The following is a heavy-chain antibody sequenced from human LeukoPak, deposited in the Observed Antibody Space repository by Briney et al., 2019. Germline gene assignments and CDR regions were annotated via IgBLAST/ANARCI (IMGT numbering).Heavy chain of an antibody. CDR1: GGSFSGYY. J-gene: IGHJ4*02. D-gene: IGHD5-12*01. CDR2: ISHSGST. V-gene: IGHV4-34*01. Sequence: SETLSLTCAVSGGSFSGYYWSWLRQPPGKGLEWIGEISHSGSTNYNPSLTSRVTMSLDTSEDQFSLKLSSVTAADTAVYYCARDPRSYTGYDETFDYWGQGTLVTVSS. CDR3: ARDPRSYTGYDETFDY.